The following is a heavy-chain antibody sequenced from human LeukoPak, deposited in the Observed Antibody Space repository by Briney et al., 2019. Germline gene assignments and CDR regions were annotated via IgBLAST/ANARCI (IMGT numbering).Heavy chain of an antibody. D-gene: IGHD2-21*01. CDR1: GGSISSSSYY. J-gene: IGHJ5*02. CDR2: IYYSGST. V-gene: IGHV4-39*01. CDR3: ARRGGGAPFDP. Sequence: KPSETLSLTCTVSGGSISSSSYYWGWIRQPPGKGLEWIGSIYYSGSTYYNPSLKSRVTISVDTSKNQFSLKLSSVTAADTAVYYCARRGGGAPFDPWGQGTLVTVSS.